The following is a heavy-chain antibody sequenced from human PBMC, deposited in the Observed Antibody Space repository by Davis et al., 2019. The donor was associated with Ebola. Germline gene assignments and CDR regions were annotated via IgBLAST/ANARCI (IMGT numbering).Heavy chain of an antibody. CDR3: ARHQYDFWSGPRMDV. V-gene: IGHV4-59*04. J-gene: IGHJ6*02. CDR1: GGSFSSYY. CDR2: IYYSGST. D-gene: IGHD3-3*01. Sequence: SETLSLTCAVYGGSFSSYYWSWIRQPPGKGLEWIGYIYYSGSTYYNPSLKSRVTISVDTSKNQFSLKLSSVTAADTAVYYCARHQYDFWSGPRMDVWGQGTTVTVSS.